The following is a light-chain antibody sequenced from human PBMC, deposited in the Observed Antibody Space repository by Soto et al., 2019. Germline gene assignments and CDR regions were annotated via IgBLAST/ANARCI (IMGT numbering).Light chain of an antibody. V-gene: IGLV1-40*01. Sequence: QLVLTQPPSVSGAPGQRVTISCTGSSSNIGAGYDVHWYQQLPVTAPKLLIYGNRNRPSGVPDRFSGSKSGTSASLAITGLQAEDEADHCCQSYGSSLSGFPVVFGGGTKLTVL. CDR3: QSYGSSLSGFPVV. CDR2: GNR. J-gene: IGLJ2*01. CDR1: SSNIGAGYD.